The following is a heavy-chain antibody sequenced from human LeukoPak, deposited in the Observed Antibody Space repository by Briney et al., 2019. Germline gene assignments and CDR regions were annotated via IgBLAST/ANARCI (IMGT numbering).Heavy chain of an antibody. Sequence: SETLSLTCTVSGGSITSYYWSWIRQPPGKGLEWIGYIYYSGSTNYNPSLKSRVTLSVDTSKNQFSLMLSSVTAADTAVYYCARLRGCSGGSCYHPNFDSWGQGTLVTVSS. CDR2: IYYSGST. V-gene: IGHV4-59*08. CDR1: GGSITSYY. D-gene: IGHD2-15*01. CDR3: ARLRGCSGGSCYHPNFDS. J-gene: IGHJ4*02.